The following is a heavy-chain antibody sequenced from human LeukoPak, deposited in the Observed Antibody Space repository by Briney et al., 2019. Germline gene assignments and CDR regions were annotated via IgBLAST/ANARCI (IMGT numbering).Heavy chain of an antibody. Sequence: SETLSLTCSVSGGSINNYYWSWIRQPPGKGLEWIGYIDDRGSTDYNPSLKSRVTISVDTSKNQYSLKPSSVTVADSAVYYCARRYCSGGSCYSLDSWGQGTLVTVSS. CDR1: GGSINNYY. J-gene: IGHJ4*02. V-gene: IGHV4-59*01. CDR2: IDDRGST. CDR3: ARRYCSGGSCYSLDS. D-gene: IGHD2-15*01.